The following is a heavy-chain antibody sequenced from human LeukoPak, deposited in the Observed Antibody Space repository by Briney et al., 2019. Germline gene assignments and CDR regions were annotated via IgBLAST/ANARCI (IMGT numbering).Heavy chain of an antibody. D-gene: IGHD5-18*01. J-gene: IGHJ4*02. Sequence: SQTLSLTCTVSGGSISSGDYYWSWLRQPPGTGLEWLGYIYYSGSTYYNPSLKSRVTISVDTSKNQFSLKLSSVTAADTAVYYCASYYGYSYGSFDYWGQGTLVTVSS. CDR1: GGSISSGDYY. V-gene: IGHV4-30-4*08. CDR3: ASYYGYSYGSFDY. CDR2: IYYSGST.